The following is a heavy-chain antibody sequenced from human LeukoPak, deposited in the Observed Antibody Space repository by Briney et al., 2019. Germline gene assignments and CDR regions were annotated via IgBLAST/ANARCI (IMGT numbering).Heavy chain of an antibody. CDR1: GFTFSSYS. D-gene: IGHD6-13*01. CDR3: ARARIAASSPNYYYYYYMDV. Sequence: GGSLRLSCAASGFTFSSYSMNWVRQAPGKGLEWVSYISSSSSTIYYADSVKGRFTISRDNAKNSLYLQMNSLRAEDMAVYYCARARIAASSPNYYYYYYMDVWCKGTTVTVSS. CDR2: ISSSSSTI. J-gene: IGHJ6*03. V-gene: IGHV3-48*01.